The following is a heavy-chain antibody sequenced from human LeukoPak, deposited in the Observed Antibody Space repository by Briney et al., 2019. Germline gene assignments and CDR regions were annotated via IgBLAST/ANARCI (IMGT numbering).Heavy chain of an antibody. CDR3: AKRVPLTALDS. V-gene: IGHV3-23*01. D-gene: IGHD3-3*01. Sequence: GGSLRLSCAASGFTFRNYAMNWVRQAPGKGLEWVSAISGSGGSTYYADSVKGRFTISRDNSKNTLYLQMNSLRVEDSGVYYCAKRVPLTALDSWGQGTLVTVSS. J-gene: IGHJ5*01. CDR2: ISGSGGST. CDR1: GFTFRNYA.